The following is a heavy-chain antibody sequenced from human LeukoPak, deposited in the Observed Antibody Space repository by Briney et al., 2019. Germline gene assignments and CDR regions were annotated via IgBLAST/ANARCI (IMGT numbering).Heavy chain of an antibody. V-gene: IGHV3-23*01. J-gene: IGHJ4*02. Sequence: GGSLRLSCAASGFIFTNFAMSWVRQAPGKGLEWVSGTNGTGRETWYADSVKGRFTISRDNSKNTLYLQMNSLRAEDTAVYYCTRDTFGARDSWGQGTLVTVSA. CDR3: TRDTFGARDS. CDR2: TNGTGRET. D-gene: IGHD3-10*01. CDR1: GFIFTNFA.